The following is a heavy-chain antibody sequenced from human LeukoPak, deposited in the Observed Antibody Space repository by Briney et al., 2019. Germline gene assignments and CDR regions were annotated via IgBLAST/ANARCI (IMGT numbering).Heavy chain of an antibody. CDR3: AKGDIVVVTAPSDY. V-gene: IGHV3-23*01. J-gene: IGHJ4*02. D-gene: IGHD2-21*02. CDR2: ISGSGGST. CDR1: GFTFSGYD. Sequence: PGGSLRLSCAASGFTFSGYDMNWVRQAPGKGLEWVSAISGSGGSTYYADSVKGRFTISRDNSKNTLYLQMNSLRAEDTAVYYCAKGDIVVVTAPSDYWGQGTLVTVSS.